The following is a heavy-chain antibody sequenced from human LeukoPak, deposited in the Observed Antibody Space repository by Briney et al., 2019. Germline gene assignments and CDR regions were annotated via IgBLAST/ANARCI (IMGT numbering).Heavy chain of an antibody. V-gene: IGHV4-39*07. CDR1: GGSISSSSYY. Sequence: PSETLSLTCTVSGGSISSSSYYWGWIRQPPGKGLEWIGNIYYSGSAYYSPSLKSRVTISVDTSKNQISLKLNSVTAADTAGYYCAKDRAYYDILTGYFGGSVFDYWGQGTLVTVPS. CDR3: AKDRAYYDILTGYFGGSVFDY. D-gene: IGHD3-9*01. CDR2: IYYSGSA. J-gene: IGHJ4*02.